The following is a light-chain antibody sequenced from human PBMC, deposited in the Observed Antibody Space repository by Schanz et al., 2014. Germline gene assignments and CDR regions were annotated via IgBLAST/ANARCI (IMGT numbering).Light chain of an antibody. CDR3: SSYTSSSTLI. V-gene: IGLV2-11*01. CDR1: SSDVGAYND. J-gene: IGLJ2*01. CDR2: DVN. Sequence: QSALTQPRSVSGSPGQSVTISCTGTSSDVGAYNDVSWYQQHPGKAPKLMIYDVNKRPSGVPDRFSGSKSGNTASLTISGLQPEDEADYYCSSYTSSSTLIFGGGTKLTVL.